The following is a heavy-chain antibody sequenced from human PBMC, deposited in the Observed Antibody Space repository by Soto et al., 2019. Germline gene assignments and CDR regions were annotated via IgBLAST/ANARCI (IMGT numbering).Heavy chain of an antibody. D-gene: IGHD3-22*01. V-gene: IGHV1-8*01. CDR3: ARGFRDSSGYYERWTYGMDF. CDR1: VGTLTSYD. CDR2: MNPNSGNT. Sequence: SVKVSCRPCVGTLTSYDINGWLQATGQGLEGMGWMNPNSGNTGYAQKFQGRVTMTRNTSISTAYMELSSLRSAHTAVYYCARGFRDSSGYYERWTYGMDFWGQGTTVTVSS. J-gene: IGHJ6*02.